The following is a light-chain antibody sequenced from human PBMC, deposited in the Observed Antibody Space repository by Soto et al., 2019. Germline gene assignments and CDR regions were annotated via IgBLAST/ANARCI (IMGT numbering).Light chain of an antibody. Sequence: DIQMTQAPSSLSASVGDTVIITCRASQTVRNHVNWYQHKPGKAPDLLIYATYTLQSGVPSRFRGSGSGTDFTLSINGLQPEDLATYYCQQTFSHPLTFGGGTKLEIK. CDR2: ATY. J-gene: IGKJ4*01. CDR1: QTVRNH. V-gene: IGKV1-39*01. CDR3: QQTFSHPLT.